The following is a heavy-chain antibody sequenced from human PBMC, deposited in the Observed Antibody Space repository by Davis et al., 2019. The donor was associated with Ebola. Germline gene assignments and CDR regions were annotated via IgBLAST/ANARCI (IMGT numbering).Heavy chain of an antibody. CDR1: GFTFSSYA. J-gene: IGHJ6*02. V-gene: IGHV3-23*01. D-gene: IGHD2-15*01. CDR2: ISGSGGST. CDR3: ARNEGYCSGGSCHLFYYYYYGMDV. Sequence: GESLKISCAASGFTFSSYAMSWVRQAPGKGLEWVSAISGSGGSTYYADSVKGRFTISRDNSKNKLYLQMNSLRAEDTAVYYCARNEGYCSGGSCHLFYYYYYGMDVWGQGTTVTVSS.